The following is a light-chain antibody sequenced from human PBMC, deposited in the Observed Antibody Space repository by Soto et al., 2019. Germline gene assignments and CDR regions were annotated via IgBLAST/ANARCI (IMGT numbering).Light chain of an antibody. Sequence: QSALTQPASVSGSPGQSITISCTGTSGDVGGYNYVSWYQQHPDKAPKLVIYDVSNRPSGVSDRFSGSKSANTASLTISGLQAEDEANYYCSSYTSRNNWVFGGGTTLTVL. CDR2: DVS. CDR1: SGDVGGYNY. V-gene: IGLV2-14*03. CDR3: SSYTSRNNWV. J-gene: IGLJ3*02.